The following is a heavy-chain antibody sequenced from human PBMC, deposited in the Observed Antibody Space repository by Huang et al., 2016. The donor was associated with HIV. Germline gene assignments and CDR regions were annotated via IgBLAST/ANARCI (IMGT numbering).Heavy chain of an antibody. Sequence: QVHLVQSGAEVKKPGASVKVSCKASGYTFTNYDINWVRQAPGRGLEWRGCMNPNTGDTGFAQSVQGRVTMTRKTSITTAYMELTSLTSEDTAVYYCARSAYGDLDYWGLGTLVIVSS. CDR1: GYTFTNYD. J-gene: IGHJ4*02. CDR3: ARSAYGDLDY. V-gene: IGHV1-8*02. CDR2: MNPNTGDT. D-gene: IGHD4-17*01.